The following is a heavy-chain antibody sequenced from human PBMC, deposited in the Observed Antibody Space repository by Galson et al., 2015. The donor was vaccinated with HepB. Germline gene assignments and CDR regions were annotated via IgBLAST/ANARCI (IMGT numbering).Heavy chain of an antibody. CDR2: INPNSGGT. J-gene: IGHJ6*02. CDR1: GYTFTGYY. Sequence: SVKVSCKASGYTFTGYYMHWVRQAPGQGLEWMGWINPNSGGTNYAQKFQGRVTMTRDTSISTAYMELSRLRSDDTAVYYCARSPIAPAAPSFYYYGTDVWGQGTTVTVSS. V-gene: IGHV1-2*02. CDR3: ARSPIAPAAPSFYYYGTDV. D-gene: IGHD2-2*01.